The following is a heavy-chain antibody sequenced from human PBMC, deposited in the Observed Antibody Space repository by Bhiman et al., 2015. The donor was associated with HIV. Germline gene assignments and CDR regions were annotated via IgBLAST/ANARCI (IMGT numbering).Heavy chain of an antibody. Sequence: QVQVVESGGGVVQPGRSLRLSCAASGFSFSNYGMHWVRQAPGKGLEWVAAIWYDGSNKHYADSVKGRFTISRDNSKKMVYLQMNSLRIDDTALYYCAGAYSSGWFDQWGQGTLVTVS. J-gene: IGHJ5*02. CDR1: GFSFSNYG. CDR3: AGAYSSGWFDQ. V-gene: IGHV3-33*01. CDR2: IWYDGSNK. D-gene: IGHD3-22*01.